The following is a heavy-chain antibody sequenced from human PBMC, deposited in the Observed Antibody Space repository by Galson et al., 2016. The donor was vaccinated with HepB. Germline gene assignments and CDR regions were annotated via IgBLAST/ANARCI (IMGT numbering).Heavy chain of an antibody. Sequence: SLRLSCAASGFTFDAYAMHWVRQAPGKGLEWVSCISWNSGSIGYADSVKGRFTISRDNAKNSLYLQMHSLRAEDTALYYCAEDIIPTNNWKYQYYYYGMDVWGQGTTVTVSS. CDR2: ISWNSGSI. CDR3: AEDIIPTNNWKYQYYYYGMDV. V-gene: IGHV3-9*01. CDR1: GFTFDAYA. D-gene: IGHD1-20*01. J-gene: IGHJ6*02.